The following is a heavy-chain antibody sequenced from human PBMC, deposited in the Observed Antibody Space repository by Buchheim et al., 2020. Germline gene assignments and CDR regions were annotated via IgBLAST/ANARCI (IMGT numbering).Heavy chain of an antibody. CDR2: IKSDGSTT. J-gene: IGHJ4*02. D-gene: IGHD1-26*01. V-gene: IGHV3-74*01. Sequence: EVQLVESGGGLVQPGGSLRLSCVASGCTFTSYWMNWVRQAPGKGLMWVARIKSDGSTTTYADSVKGRITFSRDNAKKTLDLQMNSLRAEDTAVYYCVRSLDSGSSLDYWGQGTL. CDR3: VRSLDSGSSLDY. CDR1: GCTFTSYW.